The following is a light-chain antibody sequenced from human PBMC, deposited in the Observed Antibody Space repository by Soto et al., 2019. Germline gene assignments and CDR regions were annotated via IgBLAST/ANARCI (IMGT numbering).Light chain of an antibody. Sequence: IQLTQSPSSLSASVGDRVNITCRASQGISSYLAWYQQKPGKAPKLLIYAASTLQSGVPSRFSGSGSGTDFILTISSLQPEDFASYYCQQSYSTPLTFGGGTKVDI. CDR1: QGISSY. V-gene: IGKV1-39*01. CDR3: QQSYSTPLT. J-gene: IGKJ4*01. CDR2: AAS.